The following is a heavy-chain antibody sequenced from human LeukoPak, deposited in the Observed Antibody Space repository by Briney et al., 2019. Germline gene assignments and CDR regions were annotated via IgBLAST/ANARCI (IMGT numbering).Heavy chain of an antibody. V-gene: IGHV1-2*02. J-gene: IGHJ4*02. CDR2: INCNSGDA. Sequence: ASVKVSCKASGYTFTEHFIYWVRQAPGQVLEGVGRINCNSGDANSAQKFQGRVTITRDTSISTAYMQLSRLRSNDTAVYSCARSSSWYGYWGQGTLVTVSS. CDR3: ARSSSWYGY. CDR1: GYTFTEHF. D-gene: IGHD6-13*01.